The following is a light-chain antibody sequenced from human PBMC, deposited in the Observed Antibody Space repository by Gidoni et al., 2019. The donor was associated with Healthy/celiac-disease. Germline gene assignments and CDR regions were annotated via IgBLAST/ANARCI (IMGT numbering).Light chain of an antibody. V-gene: IGKV3-11*01. J-gene: IGKJ5*01. Sequence: EIVLTQSPATLSLSPGERATLSCRASQSVSSSLTWFQQKPGQAPRLLIDDASNRATGIPARFSGSGSGTDFTLNISSLEPEDFAVYYCQQRSDWPITFGQETRLEIK. CDR3: QQRSDWPIT. CDR1: QSVSSS. CDR2: DAS.